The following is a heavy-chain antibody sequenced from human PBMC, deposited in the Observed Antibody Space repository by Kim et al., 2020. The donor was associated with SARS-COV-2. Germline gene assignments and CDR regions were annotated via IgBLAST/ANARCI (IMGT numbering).Heavy chain of an antibody. CDR1: GFTFSSYS. J-gene: IGHJ6*02. CDR3: ARDPLVATIAGYYYYGMDV. Sequence: GGSLRLSCAASGFTFSSYSMNWVRQAPGKGLEWVSYISSSSSTIYYADSVKGRFTISRDNAKNSLYLQMNSLRAEDTAVYYCARDPLVATIAGYYYYGMDVWGQGTTVTVSS. V-gene: IGHV3-48*04. D-gene: IGHD5-12*01. CDR2: ISSSSSTI.